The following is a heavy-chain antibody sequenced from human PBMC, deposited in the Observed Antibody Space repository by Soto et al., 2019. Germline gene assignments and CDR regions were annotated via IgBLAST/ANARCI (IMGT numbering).Heavy chain of an antibody. D-gene: IGHD2-15*01. Sequence: EVQLVESGGGLVKPGGSLRLSCAASGFTFSSYSMNWVRQAPGKGLEWVSSISSSSSYIYYADSVKGRFTISRDNAKNSLYLQMNSLGAEDTAVYYCARGLRYCSGGSCYSEQYYYYYYGMDVWGQGTTVTVSS. CDR2: ISSSSSYI. CDR3: ARGLRYCSGGSCYSEQYYYYYYGMDV. J-gene: IGHJ6*02. V-gene: IGHV3-21*01. CDR1: GFTFSSYS.